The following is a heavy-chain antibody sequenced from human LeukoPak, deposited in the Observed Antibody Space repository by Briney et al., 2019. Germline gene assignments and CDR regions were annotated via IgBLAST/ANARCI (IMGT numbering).Heavy chain of an antibody. CDR2: IYYTGST. CDR3: ARDKIVRAAHDAFDI. Sequence: SETLSLTCTVSGGSITSSTYYWGWIRQPPGTGLEWIGSIYYTGSTYYNPSLKSRVTISIDTSKNQFSLNLTSVTAADTAVYFCARDKIVRAAHDAFDIWGQGTMVTVSS. V-gene: IGHV4-39*07. D-gene: IGHD3-10*01. J-gene: IGHJ3*02. CDR1: GGSITSSTYY.